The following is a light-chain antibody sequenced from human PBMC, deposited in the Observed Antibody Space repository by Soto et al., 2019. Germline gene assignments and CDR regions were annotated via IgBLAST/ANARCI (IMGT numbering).Light chain of an antibody. CDR1: QSLSSSY. J-gene: IGKJ5*01. CDR2: GSF. CDR3: QQYGTLIT. Sequence: EIVLTQSPGPLSLSPGEGATLSCRASQSLSSSYLAWYQQQPGQAPRLLIYGSFSRATGIPDRFSGSGSGTDFTLTISRLEPEDSAVYYCQQYGTLITFGQGTRLEIK. V-gene: IGKV3-20*01.